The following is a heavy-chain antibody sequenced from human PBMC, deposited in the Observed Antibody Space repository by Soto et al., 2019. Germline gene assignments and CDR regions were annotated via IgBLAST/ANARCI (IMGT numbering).Heavy chain of an antibody. CDR1: GYSFTNYW. CDR2: IYPDDSDT. J-gene: IGHJ4*02. V-gene: IGHV5-51*01. D-gene: IGHD2-21*01. CDR3: ARHIGDRYSSPFDY. Sequence: RGESLKISCQGSGYSFTNYWIGWVRQMPGKGLEWMGIIYPDDSDTIYSPSLQGQITISVDESITTAYLQWSSLKASDTAIYYCARHIGDRYSSPFDYWGQGTLVTVSS.